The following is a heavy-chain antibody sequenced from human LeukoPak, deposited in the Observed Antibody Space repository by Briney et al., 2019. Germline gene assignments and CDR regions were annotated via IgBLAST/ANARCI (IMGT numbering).Heavy chain of an antibody. V-gene: IGHV4-61*08. J-gene: IGHJ4*02. CDR1: GGSISSGDYY. CDR2: IYYSGTT. CDR3: ARVDSGTYYMPFDY. D-gene: IGHD1-26*01. Sequence: SETLSLTCTVSGGSISSGDYYWSWIRQPPGKGLEWIGYIYYSGTTNYSPPLKGRATLSVDTSKNQISLRLSSVTAADTAVYFCARVDSGTYYMPFDYWGQGSLVTVSS.